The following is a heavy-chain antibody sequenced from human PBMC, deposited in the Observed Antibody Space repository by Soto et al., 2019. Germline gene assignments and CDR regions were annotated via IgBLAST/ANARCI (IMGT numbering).Heavy chain of an antibody. Sequence: GGSLRLSCAASGFTFSGSAIHCVRQASGKGLEWVVRIRSKANSYATAYAASVKGRFTISRDDSKNTAYLQMNSLKTEDTAVYYCYIDYYDSSGYYYVDYWGQGTLVTVSS. D-gene: IGHD3-22*01. CDR2: IRSKANSYAT. V-gene: IGHV3-73*01. J-gene: IGHJ4*02. CDR3: YIDYYDSSGYYYVDY. CDR1: GFTFSGSA.